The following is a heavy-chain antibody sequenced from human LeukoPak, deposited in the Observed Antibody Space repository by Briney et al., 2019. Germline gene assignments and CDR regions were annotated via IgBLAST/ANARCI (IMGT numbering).Heavy chain of an antibody. CDR3: AKNYGSSGFDAFDI. Sequence: GGSLRLSCAASGFTFSSYGMHWVRQAPGKGLEWVAVIWFDGSNKYYADSVKGRFTISRDNSKNTLYLQMNSLRAEDTAVYYCAKNYGSSGFDAFDIWGQGTMVTVSS. CDR1: GFTFSSYG. D-gene: IGHD3-22*01. CDR2: IWFDGSNK. J-gene: IGHJ3*02. V-gene: IGHV3-30*02.